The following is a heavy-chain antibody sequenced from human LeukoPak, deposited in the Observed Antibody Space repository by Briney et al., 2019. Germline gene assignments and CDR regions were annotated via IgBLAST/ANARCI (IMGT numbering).Heavy chain of an antibody. D-gene: IGHD3-3*01. CDR3: ARVGSYDFWSGYYPPPNYYYYYMDV. Sequence: GGSLRLSCAASGFTFSSYAMHWVRQAPGKGLEWVAVISYDGSNKYYADSVKGRFTIFRDNSKNTLYLQMNSLRAEDTAVYYCARVGSYDFWSGYYPPPNYYYYYMDVWGKGTTVTVS. CDR2: ISYDGSNK. CDR1: GFTFSSYA. J-gene: IGHJ6*03. V-gene: IGHV3-30*04.